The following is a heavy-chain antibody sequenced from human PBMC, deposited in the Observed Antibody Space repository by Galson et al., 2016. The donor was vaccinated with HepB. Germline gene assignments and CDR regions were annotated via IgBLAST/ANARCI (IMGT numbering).Heavy chain of an antibody. CDR3: VRDDSGCDDFDY. CDR1: GFIFSSYD. J-gene: IGHJ4*02. Sequence: SLRLSCAASGFIFSSYDMDWVRQAPGKGLEWVSLITSDGTSVYYADSVKGRFTMSRDNAQSSLYLQMHSLRDEDTGVYYCVRDDSGCDDFDYWGQGTLVTVSS. D-gene: IGHD6-25*01. CDR2: ITSDGTSV. V-gene: IGHV3-48*02.